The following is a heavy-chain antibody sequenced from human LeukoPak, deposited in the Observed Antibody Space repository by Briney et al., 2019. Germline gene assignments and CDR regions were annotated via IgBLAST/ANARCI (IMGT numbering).Heavy chain of an antibody. Sequence: SETLSLTCTVSGYSISSDYYWGWIRQPPGKGLEWVGSIYHTGTTYYNPSLKSRVTISVDTSKNQFSLKLSSVTAADTAVYYCARASVLLSADYWGQGTLVTVSS. CDR3: ARASVLLSADY. D-gene: IGHD3-16*01. V-gene: IGHV4-38-2*02. CDR1: GYSISSDYY. CDR2: IYHTGTT. J-gene: IGHJ4*02.